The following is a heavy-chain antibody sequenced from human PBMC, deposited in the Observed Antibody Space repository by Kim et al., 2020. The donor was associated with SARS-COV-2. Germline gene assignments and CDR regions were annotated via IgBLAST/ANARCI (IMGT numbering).Heavy chain of an antibody. CDR1: GFTFSGYW. J-gene: IGHJ4*02. V-gene: IGHV3-74*01. CDR3: ARSPPGDALDW. Sequence: GGSLRLSCAASGFTFSGYWMHWVRQAPEKGLVWLSRISSDDSSTDYGDSVKGRFTISRDVASNTLYLQMNSLRVDDAGLYYCARSPPGDALDWWGQGTLVTVSS. D-gene: IGHD4-17*01. CDR2: ISSDDSST.